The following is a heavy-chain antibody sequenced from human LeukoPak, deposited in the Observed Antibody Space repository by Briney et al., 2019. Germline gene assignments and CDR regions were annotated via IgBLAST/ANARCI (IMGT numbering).Heavy chain of an antibody. CDR3: TKGRTSAWYYFDS. CDR1: GFTFSSYG. D-gene: IGHD6-19*01. Sequence: PGGSLRLSCAASGFTFSSYGMHWVRQAPGKGLEWVAVISYDGSNKYYADSVKGRFTISRDNSKNTLYLQMNSLRAEDTAIYYCTKGRTSAWYYFDSWGQGTLVTVSS. CDR2: ISYDGSNK. J-gene: IGHJ4*02. V-gene: IGHV3-30*18.